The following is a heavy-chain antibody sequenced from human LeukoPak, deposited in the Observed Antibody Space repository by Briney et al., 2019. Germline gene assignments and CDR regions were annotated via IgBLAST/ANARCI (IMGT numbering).Heavy chain of an antibody. D-gene: IGHD1-26*01. V-gene: IGHV1-18*01. J-gene: IGHJ4*02. CDR2: ISAYNGNT. CDR1: GSTFTSYG. Sequence: ASVKVSCKASGSTFTSYGINWVRQAPGQGLEWMGWISAYNGNTNYAQKLQGRVTMTTDTTANTAYMERRSLRSDDTAVYYCARNVIVGAVFDNWGQGTLVTVSS. CDR3: ARNVIVGAVFDN.